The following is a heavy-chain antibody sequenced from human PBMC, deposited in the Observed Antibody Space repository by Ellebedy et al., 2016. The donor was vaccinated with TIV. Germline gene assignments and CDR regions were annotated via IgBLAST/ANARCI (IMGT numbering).Heavy chain of an antibody. CDR2: ISYDGSNK. V-gene: IGHV3-30-3*01. Sequence: GESLKISCAASGFTFSSYAMHWVRQAPGKGLEWVAVISYDGSNKYYADSVKGRFTISRDNSKNTLYLQMNSLIAEDTAVYYCARARGCSGGRCYSADYWGQGTLVTVSS. CDR3: ARARGCSGGRCYSADY. CDR1: GFTFSSYA. D-gene: IGHD2-15*01. J-gene: IGHJ4*02.